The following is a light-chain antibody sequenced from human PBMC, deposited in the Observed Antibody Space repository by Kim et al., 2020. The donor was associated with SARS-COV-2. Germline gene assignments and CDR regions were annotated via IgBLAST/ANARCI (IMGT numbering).Light chain of an antibody. CDR1: NIGSKS. CDR3: QVWDSSSDHPEV. CDR2: YDS. J-gene: IGLJ2*01. Sequence: SYELTQPPSVSVAPGKTVRITCGGNNIGSKSVHWYQQKPGQAPVLVIYYDSDRPSGIPERFSGSNSGNTATLTISRVEAGDEADYYCQVWDSSSDHPEVFGGGTQLTVL. V-gene: IGLV3-21*04.